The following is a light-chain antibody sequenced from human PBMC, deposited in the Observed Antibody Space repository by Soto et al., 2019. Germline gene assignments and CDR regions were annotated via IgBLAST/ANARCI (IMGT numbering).Light chain of an antibody. CDR3: HHFGSLPET. J-gene: IGKJ1*01. Sequence: EVVMTQSPATLSVSPGERATLSCRASQSVSNNLAWYQQKPGQAPRLLIYGASTRATGMSARFSGSGSGTEFTLTINSLQSEDFAVYYCHHFGSLPETFGQGTNVE. CDR1: QSVSNN. V-gene: IGKV3-15*01. CDR2: GAS.